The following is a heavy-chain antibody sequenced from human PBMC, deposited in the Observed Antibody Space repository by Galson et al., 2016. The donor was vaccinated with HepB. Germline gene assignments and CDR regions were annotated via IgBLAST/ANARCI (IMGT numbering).Heavy chain of an antibody. D-gene: IGHD3-16*01. CDR3: AKIGRVYFHMDV. Sequence: TLSLTCSVSGGSISSDNYYWSWIRQHPGKGLEWIGYIYYSGSTYYNPSLKGRVGISLDTSKNQFSLKLTSVAAADTAIYYCAKIGRVYFHMDVWGQGTTVTVSS. CDR2: IYYSGST. J-gene: IGHJ6*03. CDR1: GGSISSDNYY. V-gene: IGHV4-31*03.